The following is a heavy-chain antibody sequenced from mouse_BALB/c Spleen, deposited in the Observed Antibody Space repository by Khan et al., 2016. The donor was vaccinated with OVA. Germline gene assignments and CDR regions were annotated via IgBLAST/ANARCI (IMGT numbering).Heavy chain of an antibody. D-gene: IGHD2-13*01. J-gene: IGHJ1*01. V-gene: IGHV2-9*02. CDR2: IWAGGST. CDR1: GFSLISYA. Sequence: QVQLKESGPGLVAPSQSLSITCTVSGFSLISYAVHWVRQPPGKGLEWLGVIWAGGSTNYNSALMSRLSISKDNSKSQVFLKMNSLQIDDTAMYYCARNFDDSVEYFDGWGAGTTVTVSS. CDR3: ARNFDDSVEYFDG.